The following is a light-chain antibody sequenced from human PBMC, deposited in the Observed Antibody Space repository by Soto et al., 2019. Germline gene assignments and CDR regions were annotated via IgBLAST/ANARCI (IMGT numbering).Light chain of an antibody. V-gene: IGLV2-8*01. CDR3: SSYAGSNNYVV. CDR1: SSDVGGYNY. CDR2: DVS. J-gene: IGLJ2*01. Sequence: QSVLTRPPSASGSPGQSVTITCTGTSSDVGGYNYVSWYEQHPGKAPKLMIYDVSKRPSGVPDRFSGSKSGNTASLTVSGLQAVDEADYYCSSYAGSNNYVVFGGGTKLTVL.